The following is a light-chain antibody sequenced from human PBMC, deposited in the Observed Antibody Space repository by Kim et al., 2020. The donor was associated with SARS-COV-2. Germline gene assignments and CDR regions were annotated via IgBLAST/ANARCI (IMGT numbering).Light chain of an antibody. CDR1: QGIRSH. CDR3: QQYNFYPRT. V-gene: IGKV1-9*01. Sequence: AAVGDRVTITCRASQGIRSHLAWYQHNPGKAPKLLIYGASTLQSGVPSRFSGSGSGTEFTLTISSLQPEDFATYFCQQYNFYPRTFGQGTKLEI. CDR2: GAS. J-gene: IGKJ1*01.